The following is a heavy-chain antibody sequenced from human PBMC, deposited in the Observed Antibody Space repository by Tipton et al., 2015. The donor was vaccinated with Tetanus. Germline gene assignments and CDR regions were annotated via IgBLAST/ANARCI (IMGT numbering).Heavy chain of an antibody. D-gene: IGHD3-16*01. J-gene: IGHJ6*02. V-gene: IGHV4-39*01. CDR2: VYYDGSA. Sequence: TLSLTCTVSGGSVSSSTYYWGWIRQPPGKGLEWIGSVYYDGSAYRNPSLESRLTISVDTSKNQFSLKLNSVSAADTAVYYCARHGGRLAYYYYGMDVWGQGTTVTVSS. CDR3: ARHGGRLAYYYYGMDV. CDR1: GGSVSSSTYY.